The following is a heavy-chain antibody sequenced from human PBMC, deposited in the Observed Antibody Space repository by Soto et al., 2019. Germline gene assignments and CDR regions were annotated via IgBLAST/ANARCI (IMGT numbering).Heavy chain of an antibody. D-gene: IGHD2-2*01. Sequence: ASVKVYCKASGYTFTSYAMHWVRQAPGQRLEWMGWINAGNGNTKYSQKFQGRVTITRDTSASTAYMELSSLRSEDTAVYYCASTPRLYCSSTSCYLEGYYYYMDVWGKGTTVTVSS. CDR2: INAGNGNT. J-gene: IGHJ6*03. V-gene: IGHV1-3*01. CDR1: GYTFTSYA. CDR3: ASTPRLYCSSTSCYLEGYYYYMDV.